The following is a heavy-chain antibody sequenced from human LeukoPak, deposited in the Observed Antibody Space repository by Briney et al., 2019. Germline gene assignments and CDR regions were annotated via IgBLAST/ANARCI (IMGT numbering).Heavy chain of an antibody. CDR3: AREASGYIVDY. J-gene: IGHJ4*02. V-gene: IGHV4-59*01. CDR2: IYYSGST. D-gene: IGHD5-18*01. Sequence: SETLSLTCTVSGGSISSYYWSWIRQPPGRGLEWIGYIYYSGSTNYNPSLKSRVTISVDTSKNQFSLKLSSVTAADTAVYYCAREASGYIVDYWGQGTLVTVSS. CDR1: GGSISSYY.